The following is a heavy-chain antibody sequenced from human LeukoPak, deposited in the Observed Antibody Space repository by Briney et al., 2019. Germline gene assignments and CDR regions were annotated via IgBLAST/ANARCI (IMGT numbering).Heavy chain of an antibody. J-gene: IGHJ1*01. D-gene: IGHD6-13*01. CDR1: GFTFSSYW. Sequence: GGSLRLSCAASGFTFSSYWMHWVRQAPGKGLEWVSSISSSSSYIYYADSVKGRFTISRDNAKNSQYLQMNSLRAEDTAVYYCARAPGYSSSWFRYNDAEIQHWGQGTLVTVSS. V-gene: IGHV3-21*01. CDR2: ISSSSSYI. CDR3: ARAPGYSSSWFRYNDAEIQH.